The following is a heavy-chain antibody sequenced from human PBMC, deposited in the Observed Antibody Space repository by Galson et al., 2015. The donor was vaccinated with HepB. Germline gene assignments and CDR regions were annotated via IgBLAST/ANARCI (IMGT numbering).Heavy chain of an antibody. CDR2: IGSDGSNI. Sequence: SLRLSCAASDFTFSRYWMHWVRQAPGKGLVWVSGIGSDGSNISYADSVEGRFTISRDNAKNTLYLQMNSLRAEDTAVYYCVNLCGGDCYYSPEKWGQRILVTVSS. D-gene: IGHD2-21*02. CDR1: DFTFSRYW. CDR3: VNLCGGDCYYSPEK. J-gene: IGHJ4*02. V-gene: IGHV3-74*01.